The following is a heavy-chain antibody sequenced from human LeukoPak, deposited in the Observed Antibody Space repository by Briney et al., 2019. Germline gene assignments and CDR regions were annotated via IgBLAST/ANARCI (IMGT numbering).Heavy chain of an antibody. D-gene: IGHD3-3*01. CDR1: GYTFTSYG. CDR3: ASGMGELRFLEWLLDY. J-gene: IGHJ4*02. V-gene: IGHV1-18*01. CDR2: ISAYNGNT. Sequence: ASVKVSCKASGYTFTSYGISWVRQAPGQGLEWMGWISAYNGNTNYAQKLQGRVTITADKSTSTAYMELSSLRSEDTAVYYCASGMGELRFLEWLLDYWGQGTLVTVSS.